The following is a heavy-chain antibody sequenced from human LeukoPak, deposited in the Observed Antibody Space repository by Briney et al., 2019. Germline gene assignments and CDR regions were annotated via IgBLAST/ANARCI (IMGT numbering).Heavy chain of an antibody. CDR2: ISGSGGST. CDR3: AKAQGVTSGSYYYYFDY. CDR1: GFTFSSYA. V-gene: IGHV3-23*01. D-gene: IGHD1-26*01. Sequence: GGSLRLSCAASGFTFSSYAMSWVRQAPGKGLEWVSAISGSGGSTCYADSVKGRFTISRDNSKNTLYLQMNSLRAEDTAVYYCAKAQGVTSGSYYYYFDYWGQGTLVTVSS. J-gene: IGHJ4*02.